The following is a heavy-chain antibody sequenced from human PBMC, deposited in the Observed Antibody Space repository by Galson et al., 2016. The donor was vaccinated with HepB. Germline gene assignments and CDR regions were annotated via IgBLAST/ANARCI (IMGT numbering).Heavy chain of an antibody. V-gene: IGHV3-21*01. CDR3: ARAGSGTAEYYYYYGMDV. CDR1: GSTFGSNG. Sequence: SLRLSCAASGSTFGSNGMNWVRQAPGKGLEWVSSFSSSSNYIYYADSVKGRFTISRDNAKNSLYLQMNSLRAEDTAVYFCARAGSGTAEYYYYYGMDVWGQGTTVTVSS. D-gene: IGHD3-10*01. J-gene: IGHJ6*02. CDR2: FSSSSNYI.